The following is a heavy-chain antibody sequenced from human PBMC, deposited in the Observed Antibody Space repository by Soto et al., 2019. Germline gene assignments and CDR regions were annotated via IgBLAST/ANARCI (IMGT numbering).Heavy chain of an antibody. J-gene: IGHJ4*02. CDR1: GYTFTHYY. Sequence: GASVTVSCTASGYTFTHYYIHWVRQAPGQGLEWMGIINPNGGITTYAQKFRAGFSMTRDTSTSTVYLELSSLRYEDSAVYYCATSVNSVMDFDYWGRRTRVTDS. CDR2: INPNGGIT. CDR3: ATSVNSVMDFDY. V-gene: IGHV1-46*01. D-gene: IGHD5-18*01.